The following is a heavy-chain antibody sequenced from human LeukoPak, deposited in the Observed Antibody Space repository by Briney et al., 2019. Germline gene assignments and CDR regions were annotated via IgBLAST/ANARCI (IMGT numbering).Heavy chain of an antibody. D-gene: IGHD3-10*01. J-gene: IGHJ4*02. Sequence: ASVKVSCKASGYTFTNYDINWVRQAPGQGLEWMGWINTNTGSPNYAQGFTGRFVFSLDTSVSTAYLQITSLKAEDTAVYYCARTRAPYYYASGSPDFWGQGTLVTVSS. CDR3: ARTRAPYYYASGSPDF. V-gene: IGHV7-4-1*02. CDR2: INTNTGSP. CDR1: GYTFTNYD.